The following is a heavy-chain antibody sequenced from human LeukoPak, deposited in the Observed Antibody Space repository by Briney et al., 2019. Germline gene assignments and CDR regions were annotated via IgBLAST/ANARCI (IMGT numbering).Heavy chain of an antibody. Sequence: GESLKISCKGSGYTFTSYWIGWVRQMPGKGLEWMGIFYPSDSDTRYSPSFQGQVTISADKSISTAYLQWSSLKASDTAMYYCARHSYYDSSGYYPPLGFDYWGQGTLVTVSS. V-gene: IGHV5-51*01. CDR3: ARHSYYDSSGYYPPLGFDY. CDR2: FYPSDSDT. J-gene: IGHJ4*02. CDR1: GYTFTSYW. D-gene: IGHD3-22*01.